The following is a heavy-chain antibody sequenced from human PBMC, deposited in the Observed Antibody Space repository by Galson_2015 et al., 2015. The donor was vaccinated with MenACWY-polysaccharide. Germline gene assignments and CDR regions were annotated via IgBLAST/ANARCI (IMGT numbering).Heavy chain of an antibody. V-gene: IGHV3-13*01. D-gene: IGHD6-13*01. CDR2: IGTGGDT. J-gene: IGHJ2*01. CDR1: GSTFSSLD. Sequence: SLRLSCAASGSTFSSLDMHWVRHVIGKGLEWVAAIGTGGDTYYSGSVKGRFTISRENAKNSLYLQMNSLRAGDTAVYYCAREFTGDGSSWYYWYFDLWGRGTLVTVSS. CDR3: AREFTGDGSSWYYWYFDL.